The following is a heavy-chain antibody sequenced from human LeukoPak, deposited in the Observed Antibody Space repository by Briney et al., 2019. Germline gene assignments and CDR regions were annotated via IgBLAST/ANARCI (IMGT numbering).Heavy chain of an antibody. J-gene: IGHJ3*02. Sequence: SETLSLTCTVSGGSISSYYWSWIRQPPGKGLERIGYIYYSGSTNYNPSLKSRVTISVDTSKNQFSLKLSSVTAADTAVYYCARDSNGGSSAGAFDIWGQGTMVTVSS. CDR1: GGSISSYY. D-gene: IGHD4-23*01. V-gene: IGHV4-59*01. CDR3: ARDSNGGSSAGAFDI. CDR2: IYYSGST.